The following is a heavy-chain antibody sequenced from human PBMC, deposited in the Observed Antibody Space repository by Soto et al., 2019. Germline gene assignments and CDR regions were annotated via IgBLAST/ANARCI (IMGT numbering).Heavy chain of an antibody. J-gene: IGHJ4*02. D-gene: IGHD2-21*01. Sequence: EVQLVESGGGLVQPGRSLRLSCAASGFMFDDYAMYWVRQAPGKGLEWVSGISWNSNSIVYADSVKGRFTISRDNAKNSLYLQMNMLKPEDTAPYYCANSQSLAFRPFDCWGQGTLFTVSS. CDR1: GFMFDDYA. CDR2: ISWNSNSI. V-gene: IGHV3-9*01. CDR3: ANSQSLAFRPFDC.